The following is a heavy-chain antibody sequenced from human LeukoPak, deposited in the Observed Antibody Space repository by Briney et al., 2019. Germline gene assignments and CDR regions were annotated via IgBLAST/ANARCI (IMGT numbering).Heavy chain of an antibody. J-gene: IGHJ4*02. V-gene: IGHV3-30*18. Sequence: GGSLRLSCAASGFTFSSYGMSWVRQAPGKGLEWVAVISYDGSNKYYADSVKGRFTISRDNSKNTLYLQMNSLRAEDTAVYYCAKDEHSRVWYWGQGTLVTVSS. CDR1: GFTFSSYG. D-gene: IGHD6-19*01. CDR3: AKDEHSRVWY. CDR2: ISYDGSNK.